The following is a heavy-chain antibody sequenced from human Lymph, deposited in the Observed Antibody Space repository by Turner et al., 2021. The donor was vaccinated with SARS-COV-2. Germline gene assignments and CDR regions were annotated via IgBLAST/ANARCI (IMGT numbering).Heavy chain of an antibody. J-gene: IGHJ4*02. Sequence: EVQLVESGGGLVKPGGSLRLSCAASGFTFSTYSMTWVRQAPEKGREWISSISSSSSYIYYADSVKGRFTISRDDAKNSLYMQMNSLRAEDTAVYYCARDIPTTADYFDYWGQGTLVTVSS. CDR3: ARDIPTTADYFDY. D-gene: IGHD4-17*01. CDR2: ISSSSSYI. CDR1: GFTFSTYS. V-gene: IGHV3-21*01.